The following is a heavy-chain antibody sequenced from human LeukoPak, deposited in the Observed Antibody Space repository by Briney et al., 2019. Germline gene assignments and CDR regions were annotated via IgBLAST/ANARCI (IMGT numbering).Heavy chain of an antibody. V-gene: IGHV3-7*01. CDR1: GFTFSSYW. CDR2: IKQDGSEK. D-gene: IGHD6-6*01. Sequence: PGGSLRLSCAASGFTFSSYWMSWVRQAPGKGLEWVANIKQDGSEKYYVDSVKGQFTISRDNAKNSLYLQMNSLRAEDTAVYYCAKDDSSSLYYMDVWGKGTTVTVSS. CDR3: AKDDSSSLYYMDV. J-gene: IGHJ6*03.